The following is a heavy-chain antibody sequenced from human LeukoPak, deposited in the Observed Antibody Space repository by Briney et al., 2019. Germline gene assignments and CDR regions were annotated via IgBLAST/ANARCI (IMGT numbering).Heavy chain of an antibody. V-gene: IGHV4-38-2*01. Sequence: SETLSLTCAVSGYSISSGYYWGWIRQPPGKGLEWIGSIYHSGSTYYNPSLKSRVTISVDTSKNQFSLKLSSVTAADTAVYYCARGIRGAGSNYVFYFNHWGQGTLVTVSS. J-gene: IGHJ4*02. D-gene: IGHD4-11*01. CDR2: IYHSGST. CDR1: GYSISSGYY. CDR3: ARGIRGAGSNYVFYFNH.